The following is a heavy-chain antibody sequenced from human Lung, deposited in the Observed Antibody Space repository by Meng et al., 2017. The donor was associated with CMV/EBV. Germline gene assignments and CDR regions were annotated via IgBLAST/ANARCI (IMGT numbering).Heavy chain of an antibody. D-gene: IGHD2-2*01. CDR1: GYTLTSYY. Sequence: ASXXVSXKASGYTLTSYYMHWVRQAPGQGLEWMGIINPSGGSTSYAQKFQGRVTMTRDTSTSTVYMELRSLRSEDTAVYYCSTSCSQWGYYYYYGMDVWGQGTTVTVSS. CDR2: INPSGGST. CDR3: STSCSQWGYYYYYGMDV. J-gene: IGHJ6*02. V-gene: IGHV1-46*01.